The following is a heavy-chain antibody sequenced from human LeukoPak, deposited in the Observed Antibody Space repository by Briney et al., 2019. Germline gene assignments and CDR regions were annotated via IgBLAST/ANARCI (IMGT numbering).Heavy chain of an antibody. Sequence: SETLSLTCTVSGGSISSSSYYWGWIRQPPGKGLEWIGYIYYSGSTNYNPSLKSRVTISVDTSKNQFSLKLSSVTAADTAVYYCARGGPYSSSSYWGQGTLVTVSS. CDR1: GGSISSSSYY. J-gene: IGHJ4*02. V-gene: IGHV4-61*05. D-gene: IGHD6-6*01. CDR2: IYYSGST. CDR3: ARGGPYSSSSY.